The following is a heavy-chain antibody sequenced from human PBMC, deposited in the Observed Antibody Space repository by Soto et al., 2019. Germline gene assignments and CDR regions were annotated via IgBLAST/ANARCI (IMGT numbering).Heavy chain of an antibody. CDR1: GFTFSSYW. J-gene: IGHJ6*02. CDR2: INSDGSST. D-gene: IGHD5-12*01. CDR3: ARVTYGGYDLYYYYYGVDV. Sequence: PGGSLRLSCAASGFTFSSYWMHWVRQAPGKGLVWVSRINSDGSSTSYADSVKGRFTISRDNAKNTLYLQMNSLRAEDTAVYYCARVTYGGYDLYYYYYGVDVWGQGTTVTVSS. V-gene: IGHV3-74*01.